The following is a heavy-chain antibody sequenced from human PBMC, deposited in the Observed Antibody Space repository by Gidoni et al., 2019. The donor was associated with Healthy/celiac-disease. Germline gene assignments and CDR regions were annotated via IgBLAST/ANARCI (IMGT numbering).Heavy chain of an antibody. V-gene: IGHV4-39*01. CDR1: GGSISSSSYY. D-gene: IGHD2-2*01. Sequence: QLQLQESGPGLVKPSETLSLTCTVSGGSISSSSYYWGWIRQPPGKGLEWIGSIYYSGSTYYNPSLKSRVTISVDTSKNQFSLKLSSVTAADTAVYYCASRDIVVVPAAKRRDAFDIWGQGTMVTVSS. CDR2: IYYSGST. CDR3: ASRDIVVVPAAKRRDAFDI. J-gene: IGHJ3*02.